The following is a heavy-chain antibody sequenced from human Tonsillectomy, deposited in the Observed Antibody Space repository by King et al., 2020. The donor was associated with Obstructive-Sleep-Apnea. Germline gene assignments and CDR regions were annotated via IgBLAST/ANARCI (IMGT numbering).Heavy chain of an antibody. CDR1: GGSFSGYY. V-gene: IGHV4-34*01. CDR2: INHSGST. CDR3: ARAGSRYDFWSGYGVYYFDY. D-gene: IGHD3-3*01. J-gene: IGHJ4*02. Sequence: VQLQQWGAGLLKPSETLSLTCAVYGGSFSGYYWSWIRQPPGKGLEWIGEINHSGSTNYHPSLKSRVTISVDTSQNQFSLKLGSVTAADTAVYYCARAGSRYDFWSGYGVYYFDYWGQGTLVTVSA.